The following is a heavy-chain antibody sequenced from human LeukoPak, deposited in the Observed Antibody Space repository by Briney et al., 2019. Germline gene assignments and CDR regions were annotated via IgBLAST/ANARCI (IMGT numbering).Heavy chain of an antibody. D-gene: IGHD3-10*01. Sequence: GGSLRLSCAASGFTFSNYAMSWVRQAPGKGLAWVSSISGSGGSTYYADSVKGRFTISRDNSNNTLYLQMNSLRAEDTAVYYCAKDILRPMIRGVFDPWGQGTLVTVSS. CDR2: ISGSGGST. CDR1: GFTFSNYA. V-gene: IGHV3-23*01. CDR3: AKDILRPMIRGVFDP. J-gene: IGHJ5*01.